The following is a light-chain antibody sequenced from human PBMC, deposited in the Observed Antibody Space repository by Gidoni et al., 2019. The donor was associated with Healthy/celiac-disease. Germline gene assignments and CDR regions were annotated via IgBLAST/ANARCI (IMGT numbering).Light chain of an antibody. CDR1: SLRSYY. V-gene: IGLV3-19*01. CDR2: GKN. CDR3: NSRDSSGNHLGVV. Sequence: SSELTQDPAVSVALGQTVRITCQGDSLRSYYASWYQQKPGQAPVLVIYGKNNRPSGIPDRCSCSSSGNTASLTITGAQAEDEADYYCNSRDSSGNHLGVVFGGGTKLTVL. J-gene: IGLJ2*01.